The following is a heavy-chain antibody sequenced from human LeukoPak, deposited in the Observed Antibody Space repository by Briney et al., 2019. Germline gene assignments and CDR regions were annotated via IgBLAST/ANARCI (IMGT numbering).Heavy chain of an antibody. CDR3: AREVVLRYFDR. Sequence: GGSLRLSCAASGFTFSSYEMNWVRQAPGKGLEWVSYISSSGSTIYYADSVKGRFTISRNNAKNSLYLQMNSLRAEDTAVYYCAREVVLRYFDRWGQGTLVTVSS. CDR1: GFTFSSYE. CDR2: ISSSGSTI. D-gene: IGHD3-9*01. V-gene: IGHV3-48*03. J-gene: IGHJ4*02.